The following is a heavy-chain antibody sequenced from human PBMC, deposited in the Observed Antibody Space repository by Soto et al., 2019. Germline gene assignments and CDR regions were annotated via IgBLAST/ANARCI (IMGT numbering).Heavy chain of an antibody. CDR1: GYDYTTYW. J-gene: IGHJ4*02. D-gene: IGHD2-15*01. CDR3: ARRAETSYGSGGSCSYYFDA. V-gene: IGHV5-51*01. Sequence: GESLKISCKVSGYDYTTYWIGWVRQMPGKGLEWMGIIYPGDSDTRYNPSFQDRVTISADKSISTAYLQWSSLKASDTAIYFCARRAETSYGSGGSCSYYFDAWGQGNTVTVSS. CDR2: IYPGDSDT.